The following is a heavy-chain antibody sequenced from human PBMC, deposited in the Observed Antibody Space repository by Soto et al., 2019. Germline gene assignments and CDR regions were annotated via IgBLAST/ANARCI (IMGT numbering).Heavy chain of an antibody. CDR3: AWYSSSSGY. CDR1: GFTFSSYA. CDR2: IGGSGGST. J-gene: IGHJ4*02. Sequence: LRLSCAASGFTFSSYAMSWVRQAPGKGLEWVSAIGGSGGSTYYADSVEGRFTISRDNSKNTLYLQMNSLRAEDTAVYYCAWYSSSSGYWGQGTLVTVSS. D-gene: IGHD6-6*01. V-gene: IGHV3-23*01.